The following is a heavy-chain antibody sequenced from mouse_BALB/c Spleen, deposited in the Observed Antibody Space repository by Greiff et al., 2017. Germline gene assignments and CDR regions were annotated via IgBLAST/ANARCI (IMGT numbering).Heavy chain of an antibody. CDR1: GFAFSSYD. CDR3: ARHRYDVWFAY. V-gene: IGHV5-12-1*01. J-gene: IGHJ3*01. CDR2: ISSGGGST. D-gene: IGHD2-14*01. Sequence: EVKLMESGGGLVKPGGSLKLSCAASGFAFSSYDMSWVRQTPEKRLEWVAYISSGGGSTYYPDTVKGRFTISRDNAKNTLYLQMSSLKSEDTAMYYCARHRYDVWFAYWGQGTLVTVSA.